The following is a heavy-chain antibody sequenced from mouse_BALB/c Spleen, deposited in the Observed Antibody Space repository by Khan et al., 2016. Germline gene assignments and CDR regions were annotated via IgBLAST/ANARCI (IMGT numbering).Heavy chain of an antibody. D-gene: IGHD2-2*01. V-gene: IGHV1-80*01. CDR3: AREGCGYDTFAY. CDR2: IYRGDGDT. J-gene: IGHJ3*01. CDR1: GYAFSSYW. Sequence: QVQLQQSGAELVRPGSSVKISCKASGYAFSSYWTNWGKQRPGQGLEWIGQIYRGDGDTNYNGKFKGKATLTADKSSSPAYMQLSSLTSEDSAVYFCAREGCGYDTFAYWGPGTLVTVSA.